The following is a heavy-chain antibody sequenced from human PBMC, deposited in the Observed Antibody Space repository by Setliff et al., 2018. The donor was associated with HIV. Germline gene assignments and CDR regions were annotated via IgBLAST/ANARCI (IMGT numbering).Heavy chain of an antibody. CDR3: AGVPGRYDSSGYAFDI. CDR1: GYTFTGYH. V-gene: IGHV1-2*02. D-gene: IGHD3-22*01. CDR2: INPNSGGT. J-gene: IGHJ3*02. Sequence: ASVKVSCKASGYTFTGYHMHWVRQAPGQGLEWMGWINPNSGGTNYAQKFQGRVTMTRDTSISTAYMELSRLRSDDTAVYYCAGVPGRYDSSGYAFDIWGQGTRVTVS.